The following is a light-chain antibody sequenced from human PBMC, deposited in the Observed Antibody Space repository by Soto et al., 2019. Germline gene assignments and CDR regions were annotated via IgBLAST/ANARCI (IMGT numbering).Light chain of an antibody. CDR1: SSNIGAGYD. CDR2: GDT. J-gene: IGLJ2*01. Sequence: QSVLTQPPSVSGAPGQRVAISCTGGSSNIGAGYDVYWYQQLPGTAPKLLIYGDTNRPSGVPDRFSGSKSGTSASLAITGLQAEDEADYYCQFYDSSLSGVVFGGGTQLTVL. CDR3: QFYDSSLSGVV. V-gene: IGLV1-40*01.